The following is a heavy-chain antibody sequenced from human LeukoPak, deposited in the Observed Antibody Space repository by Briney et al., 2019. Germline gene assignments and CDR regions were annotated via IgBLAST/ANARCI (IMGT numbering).Heavy chain of an antibody. CDR1: GGTFSSYA. V-gene: IGHV1-69*04. J-gene: IGHJ4*02. CDR2: IIPILGIA. D-gene: IGHD5-12*01. Sequence: SVKVSCKASGGTFSSYAISWVRQAPGQGLEWMGRIIPILGIANYAQKFQGRVTITADKSTSTAYMELSSLRSEDTAVYYCAKSGYDYPFDYWGQGTLVTVSS. CDR3: AKSGYDYPFDY.